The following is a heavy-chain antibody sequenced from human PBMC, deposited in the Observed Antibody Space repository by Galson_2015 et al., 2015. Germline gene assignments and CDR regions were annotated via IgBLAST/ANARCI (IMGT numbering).Heavy chain of an antibody. J-gene: IGHJ6*02. Sequence: SLRLSCAASGFSVSSNYMSWVRQAPGKGLEWVSVIYTGGTTYYADSVNGRFTISRDNSNNTLYLQMNSLRAEDTAVYYCARDIRGYIYGFLEEYGLDVWGLGTTVIVSS. CDR2: IYTGGTT. CDR1: GFSVSSNY. V-gene: IGHV3-53*01. D-gene: IGHD5-18*01. CDR3: ARDIRGYIYGFLEEYGLDV.